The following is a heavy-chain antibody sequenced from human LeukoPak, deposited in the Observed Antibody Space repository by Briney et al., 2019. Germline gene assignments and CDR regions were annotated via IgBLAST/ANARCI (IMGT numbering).Heavy chain of an antibody. CDR3: AKDQYSSGWDPIDY. J-gene: IGHJ4*02. D-gene: IGHD6-19*01. CDR1: GFTFDDYA. V-gene: IGHV3-9*01. Sequence: GGSLRLSCAASGFTFDDYAMHWVRQAPGKGLEWVSGISWNSDSIGYADSVKGRFTISRDNAKNSLYLQMNSLRAEDTASYYCAKDQYSSGWDPIDYWGQGTLVTVSS. CDR2: ISWNSDSI.